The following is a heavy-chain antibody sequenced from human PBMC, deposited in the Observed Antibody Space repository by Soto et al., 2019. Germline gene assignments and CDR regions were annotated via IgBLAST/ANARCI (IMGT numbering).Heavy chain of an antibody. CDR3: ARRWGDYFDY. J-gene: IGHJ4*02. CDR2: IYYSGSA. V-gene: IGHV4-59*08. CDR1: GGSVSPYY. D-gene: IGHD3-16*01. Sequence: SETLSLTCTVSGGSVSPYYWHWIRQPPGKGLEWIGYIYYSGSADYNPSLKSRVTISVDTSKNQFSLKLSSVTAADTAVYYCARRWGDYFDYWGQGTLVTVSS.